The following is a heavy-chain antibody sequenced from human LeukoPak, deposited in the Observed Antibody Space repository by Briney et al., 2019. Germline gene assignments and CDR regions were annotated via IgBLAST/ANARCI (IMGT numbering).Heavy chain of an antibody. J-gene: IGHJ4*02. Sequence: GGSLGLSCAASGFTFSSYAMSWVRQAPGKGLEWVSAISGSGGSTYYADSVKGRFTISRDNSKNTLYLQMNSLRAEDTAVYYCARDSGSYLNDYWGQGTLVTVSS. V-gene: IGHV3-23*01. CDR3: ARDSGSYLNDY. CDR1: GFTFSSYA. CDR2: ISGSGGST. D-gene: IGHD1-26*01.